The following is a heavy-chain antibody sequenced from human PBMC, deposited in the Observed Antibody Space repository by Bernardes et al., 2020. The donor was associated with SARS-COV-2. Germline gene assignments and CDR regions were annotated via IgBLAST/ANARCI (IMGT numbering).Heavy chain of an antibody. Sequence: GSLRLSCAASGFTFTTYDMHWVRQAPGRGLDWVAVIWHDGSNKYYADSVKGRFTISRDNSRNTLFLQMNSLTAEDTAVYYCARVVSRTYSTSWYYFDYWGQGTLVAVS. V-gene: IGHV3-33*01. J-gene: IGHJ4*02. CDR1: GFTFTTYD. D-gene: IGHD6-13*01. CDR2: IWHDGSNK. CDR3: ARVVSRTYSTSWYYFDY.